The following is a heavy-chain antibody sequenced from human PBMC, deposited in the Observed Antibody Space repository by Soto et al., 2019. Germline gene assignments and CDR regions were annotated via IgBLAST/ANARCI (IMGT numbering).Heavy chain of an antibody. Sequence: QLQLQESGPGLVKPSETLSLTCTVSGGSISSSSYYWGWIRQPPGKGLEWIGSIYYSGSTYYNPSLQSRVTISVDTSKNQFSLKLSSVTAADTAVYYCARRAQSSGWYRGLDYWRQGTLVTVSS. J-gene: IGHJ4*02. CDR2: IYYSGST. V-gene: IGHV4-39*01. CDR3: ARRAQSSGWYRGLDY. CDR1: GGSISSSSYY. D-gene: IGHD6-19*01.